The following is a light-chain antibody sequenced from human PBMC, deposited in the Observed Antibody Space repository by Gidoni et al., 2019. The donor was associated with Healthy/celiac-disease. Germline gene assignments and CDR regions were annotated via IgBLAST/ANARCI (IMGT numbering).Light chain of an antibody. V-gene: IGLV2-14*01. J-gene: IGLJ2*01. CDR3: SSYTSSSTLLVV. CDR2: EVS. CDR1: SSDVGGYNY. Sequence: QSALTQPAAVSGSPGQSSPISCTGTSSDVGGYNYVSWYQQHPGKAPKLMIYEVSNRPSGVSNRFSCSKSGNTASLTISGLQAEDEADYYCSSYTSSSTLLVVFGGGTKLTVL.